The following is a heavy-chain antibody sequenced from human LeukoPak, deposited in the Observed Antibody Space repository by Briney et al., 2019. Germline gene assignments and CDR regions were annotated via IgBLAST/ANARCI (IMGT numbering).Heavy chain of an antibody. Sequence: SETLSLTCTVSGGSISSGAYYWSWIRQHPGKGLEWIGYIYYSGSTYYNPSLKSRVTISVDTSKNQFSLKLSSVTAADTAVYYCARLDEATYSDAFDIWGQGTMVTVSS. D-gene: IGHD5-12*01. CDR2: IYYSGST. CDR3: ARLDEATYSDAFDI. J-gene: IGHJ3*02. CDR1: GGSISSGAYY. V-gene: IGHV4-31*03.